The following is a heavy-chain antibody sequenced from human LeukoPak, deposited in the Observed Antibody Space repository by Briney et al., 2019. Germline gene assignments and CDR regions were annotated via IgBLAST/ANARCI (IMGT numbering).Heavy chain of an antibody. CDR2: ISGSGGST. CDR1: GFTFSSYA. Sequence: GGSLRLSCAASGFTFSSYAMSWVRQAPGKGLEWVSAISGSGGSTYYADSVKGRFTISRDNSKNTLYLQMNSLRAEDTAVYYCAKDMDYDFWSGYLRDYWGQGTLVTVSS. D-gene: IGHD3-3*01. J-gene: IGHJ4*02. CDR3: AKDMDYDFWSGYLRDY. V-gene: IGHV3-23*01.